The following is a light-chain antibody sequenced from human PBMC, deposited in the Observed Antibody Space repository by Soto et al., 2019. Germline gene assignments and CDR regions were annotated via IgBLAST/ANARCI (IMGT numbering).Light chain of an antibody. CDR3: SSYSSDITPYV. Sequence: VLTQPASVSGSPGQSITISCTGTTSDVGGHNSVSWFQQHPGKAPKLIIYQVSSRPSDISNRFSGSKSGNTASLTISGLQAEDEADYYCSSYSSDITPYVFGTGTKVTVL. V-gene: IGLV2-14*01. J-gene: IGLJ1*01. CDR2: QVS. CDR1: TSDVGGHNS.